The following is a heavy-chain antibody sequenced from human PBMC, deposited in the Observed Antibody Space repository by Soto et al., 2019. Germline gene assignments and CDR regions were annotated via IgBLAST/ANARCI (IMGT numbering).Heavy chain of an antibody. CDR2: IKQGESEK. CDR1: GFTFSSTW. V-gene: IGHV3-7*03. J-gene: IGHJ4*02. CDR3: ANRVNTMVRGVIYFDY. Sequence: GGSLRLSCAASGFTFSSTWMSWVRQAPGKGLEWVATIKQGESEKYYVDSVKGRFTVSRDNAKNSLYLQMDSLRAEDTAVYYCANRVNTMVRGVIYFDYWGQGTLVTVSS. D-gene: IGHD3-10*01.